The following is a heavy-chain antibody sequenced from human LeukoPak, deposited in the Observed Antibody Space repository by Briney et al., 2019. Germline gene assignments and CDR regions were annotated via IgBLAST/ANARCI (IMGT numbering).Heavy chain of an antibody. Sequence: PSETLSLTCTVSGDSISTYYWSWIRQPPGKRLEWIGYINYSGSTNYNPSLKSRVAISVDKSENHISLKLTSVTAADTAVYYCAREGGPYRPLDYSGQGTLVTVAS. CDR2: INYSGST. V-gene: IGHV4-59*12. CDR1: GDSISTYY. J-gene: IGHJ4*02. CDR3: AREGGPYRPLDY.